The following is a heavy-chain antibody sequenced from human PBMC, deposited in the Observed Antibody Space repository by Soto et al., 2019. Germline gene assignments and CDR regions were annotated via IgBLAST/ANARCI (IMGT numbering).Heavy chain of an antibody. CDR2: IYPGDSDT. CDR1: GYIFTSYW. D-gene: IGHD3-3*01. V-gene: IGHV5-51*01. CDR3: ARRSAQITIFGVVPGYYGMDV. J-gene: IGHJ6*02. Sequence: GESLKISCKGSGYIFTSYWIGWVRQMPGKGLEWMGIIYPGDSDTRYSPSFQGQVTISADKSISTAYLQWSSLKASDTAMYYCARRSAQITIFGVVPGYYGMDVWGQGTTVTVSS.